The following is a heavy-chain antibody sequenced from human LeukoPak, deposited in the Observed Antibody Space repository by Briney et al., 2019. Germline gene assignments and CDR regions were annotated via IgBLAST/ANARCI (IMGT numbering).Heavy chain of an antibody. V-gene: IGHV3-7*01. CDR2: IKQDGSEN. CDR1: GFTFSSYA. Sequence: TGGSLRLSCAASGFTFSSYAMSWVRQAPGKGLEWVANIKQDGSENYYVDSVKGRFTISRDNAKNSLYLQMNSLRVEDTAVYYCARGYFSSSGRGMDVWGQGTTVTVSS. D-gene: IGHD6-13*01. CDR3: ARGYFSSSGRGMDV. J-gene: IGHJ6*02.